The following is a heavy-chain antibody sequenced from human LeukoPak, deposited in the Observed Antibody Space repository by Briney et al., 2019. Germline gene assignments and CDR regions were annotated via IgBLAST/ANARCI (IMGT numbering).Heavy chain of an antibody. D-gene: IGHD6-13*01. CDR3: ARDGGGSSWFIDY. Sequence: GGSLRLSCAASGFTFSSYATHWVRQAPGKGLEWVAVISYDGSNKYYADSVKGRFTISRDNSKNTLYLQMNSLRAEDTAVYYCARDGGGSSWFIDYWGQGTLVTVSS. CDR2: ISYDGSNK. CDR1: GFTFSSYA. J-gene: IGHJ4*02. V-gene: IGHV3-30*04.